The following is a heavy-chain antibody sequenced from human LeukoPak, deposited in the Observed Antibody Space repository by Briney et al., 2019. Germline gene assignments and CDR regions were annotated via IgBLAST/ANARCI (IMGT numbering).Heavy chain of an antibody. V-gene: IGHV4-59*08. Sequence: SSETLSLTCTVSGGSIRTYYWSWIRQPPGKGPEWIGYISNNGRPEYNPSLKGRVSISLNTSNNQFSLNLSNVTVADTAIYYCARHFITAAAPLPNDYWGQGTLVTVSS. CDR3: ARHFITAAAPLPNDY. CDR2: ISNNGRP. J-gene: IGHJ4*02. D-gene: IGHD1-20*01. CDR1: GGSIRTYY.